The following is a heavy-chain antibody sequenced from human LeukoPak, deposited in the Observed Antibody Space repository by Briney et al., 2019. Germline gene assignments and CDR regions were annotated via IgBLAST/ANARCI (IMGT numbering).Heavy chain of an antibody. CDR1: GGSISSSSYY. CDR3: AREGVAVAGNPSRFDY. CDR2: IYYSGST. Sequence: SETLSLTCTVSGGSISSSSYYWGWIRQPPGKGLGWIGSIYYSGSTYYNPSLKSRVTISVDTSENQFSLQLNSVTPEDTAVYYCAREGVAVAGNPSRFDYWGQGTLVTVSS. D-gene: IGHD6-19*01. J-gene: IGHJ4*02. V-gene: IGHV4-39*02.